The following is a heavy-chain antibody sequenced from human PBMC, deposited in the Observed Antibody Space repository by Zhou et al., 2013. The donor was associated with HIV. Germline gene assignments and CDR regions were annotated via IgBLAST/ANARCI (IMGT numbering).Heavy chain of an antibody. CDR2: IIPIFGTA. Sequence: QVQLVQSGAEVKKPGSSVKVSCKASGGTFSTYDISWVRQAPGQGLEWMGGIIPIFGTANYAQKFQGRVTITTDESTSTAYMELSSLRSEDTAVYYCARGAYCSSTSCLATNWYFDLWGRGTLVTVSS. V-gene: IGHV1-69*05. CDR1: GGTFSTYD. CDR3: ARGAYCSSTSCLATNWYFDL. D-gene: IGHD2-2*01. J-gene: IGHJ2*01.